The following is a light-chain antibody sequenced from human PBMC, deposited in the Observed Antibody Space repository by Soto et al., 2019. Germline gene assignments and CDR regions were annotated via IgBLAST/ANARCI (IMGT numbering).Light chain of an antibody. Sequence: PGERATLSCRASQSVTSSYLAWYQQKPGQAPRLLIYGASSRATGIPDRLSDSGSGTDFTLTISRLEPEDFAVYYCQHYGSSPGTFGQGTKVDIK. V-gene: IGKV3-20*01. CDR2: GAS. CDR3: QHYGSSPGT. CDR1: QSVTSSY. J-gene: IGKJ1*01.